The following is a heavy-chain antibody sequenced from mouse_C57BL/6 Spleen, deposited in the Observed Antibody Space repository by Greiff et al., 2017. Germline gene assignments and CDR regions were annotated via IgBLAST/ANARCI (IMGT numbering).Heavy chain of an antibody. CDR3: ARGGGYYGY. CDR1: GYTFTSYW. J-gene: IGHJ2*01. V-gene: IGHV1-69*01. CDR2: IDPSDSYT. Sequence: VQLQQPGAELVMPGASVKLSCKASGYTFTSYWMHWVKQRPGQGLEWIGEIDPSDSYTNYNQKFKGKSTLTVDKSSSTAYMQLSSLTSEDSAVYYCARGGGYYGYWGQGTTLTVSS. D-gene: IGHD2-3*01.